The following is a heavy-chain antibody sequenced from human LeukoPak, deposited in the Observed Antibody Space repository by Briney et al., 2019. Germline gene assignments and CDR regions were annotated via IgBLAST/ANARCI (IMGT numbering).Heavy chain of an antibody. CDR3: ATEGPQSSSSWYYLVY. CDR2: MNPNSGNT. Sequence: ASVKVSCKASGYTFTSYDINWVRQATGQGLEWMGWMNPNSGNTGYAQKFQGRVTMTEDTSTDTAYMELSSLRSEDTAVYYCATEGPQSSSSWYYLVYWGQGTLVTVSS. D-gene: IGHD6-13*01. CDR1: GYTFTSYD. J-gene: IGHJ4*02. V-gene: IGHV1-8*01.